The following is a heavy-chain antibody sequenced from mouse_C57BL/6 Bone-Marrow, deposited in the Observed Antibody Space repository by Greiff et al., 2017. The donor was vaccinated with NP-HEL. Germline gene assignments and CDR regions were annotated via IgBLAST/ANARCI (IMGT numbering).Heavy chain of an antibody. J-gene: IGHJ3*01. CDR2: INPYNGGT. CDR3: ARSECINTPAY. V-gene: IGHV1-19*01. D-gene: IGHD1-1*01. CDR1: GYTFTGYY. Sequence: EVQLQQSGPVLVKPGASLKMSCTASGYTFTGYYMNWVKQSHGQSLEWIGVINPYNGGTNYNQKFKGKATLTVDTSSSTAYLQLNTLTSEDSAVYYCARSECINTPAYWGRGNVITVSA.